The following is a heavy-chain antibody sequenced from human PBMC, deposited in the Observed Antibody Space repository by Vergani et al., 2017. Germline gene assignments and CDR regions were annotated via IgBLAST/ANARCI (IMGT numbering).Heavy chain of an antibody. Sequence: QVQLQQWGAGVVKPSGTLSLTCAVFGESFSSFYWSWIRQPPGKGLEWIGEINNDGHTNYNPSLESRVTVSRDTAKNQFSLNLMSVTAADTAVYYCARLGYYGSGSYVWFDPWGQGTLVTVSS. CDR1: GESFSSFY. CDR3: ARLGYYGSGSYVWFDP. D-gene: IGHD3-10*01. CDR2: INNDGHT. V-gene: IGHV4-34*02. J-gene: IGHJ5*02.